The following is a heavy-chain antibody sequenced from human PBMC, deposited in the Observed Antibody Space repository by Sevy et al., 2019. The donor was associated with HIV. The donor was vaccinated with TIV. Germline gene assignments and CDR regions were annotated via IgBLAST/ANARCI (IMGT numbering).Heavy chain of an antibody. CDR1: GYTLSKLS. J-gene: IGHJ4*02. V-gene: IGHV1-24*01. D-gene: IGHD2-2*01. CDR3: ATYIVVGRDN. Sequence: ASVKVSCKVSGYTLSKLSIHWVRQAPGKGLEWMGGFDRESDEAIYAQKFRGRVTVTNDTSADIAYMDINSLTSEDTAVYYSATYIVVGRDNWGQGTLVTVSS. CDR2: FDRESDEA.